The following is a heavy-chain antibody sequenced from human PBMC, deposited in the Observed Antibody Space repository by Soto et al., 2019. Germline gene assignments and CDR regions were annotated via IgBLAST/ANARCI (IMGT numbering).Heavy chain of an antibody. CDR1: GGTFSSYA. V-gene: IGHV1-69*01. CDR3: ARDGGAYCGGDCYSPTFDFDY. J-gene: IGHJ4*02. Sequence: QVQLVQSGAEVKKPGSSVKVSCKASGGTFSSYAISWVRQAPGQGLEWMGGIIPIFGTANYAQKFQGRVTITADESTSTAYMELSSLRSEDTAVYYCARDGGAYCGGDCYSPTFDFDYWGQGTLVTVSS. CDR2: IIPIFGTA. D-gene: IGHD2-21*02.